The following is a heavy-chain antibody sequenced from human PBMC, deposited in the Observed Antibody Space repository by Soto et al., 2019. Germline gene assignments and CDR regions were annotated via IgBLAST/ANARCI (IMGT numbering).Heavy chain of an antibody. CDR1: GGTFSSYA. CDR3: ARNVRRSYDSSGYSSFDY. CDR2: IIPIFGTA. Sequence: QVQLVQSGAEVKKPGSSVKVSCKASGGTFSSYAISWVRQAPGQGLEWMGGIIPIFGTANYAQKFQGRVTITADESTSTAYMELSSLRSEDTAVYYCARNVRRSYDSSGYSSFDYWGQGTLVTVSS. J-gene: IGHJ4*02. D-gene: IGHD3-22*01. V-gene: IGHV1-69*01.